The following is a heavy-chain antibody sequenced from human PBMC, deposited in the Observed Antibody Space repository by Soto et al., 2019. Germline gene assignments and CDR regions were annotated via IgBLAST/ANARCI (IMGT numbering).Heavy chain of an antibody. Sequence: SETLSLTCTVSGGSISNFYWSWIRQPPGKGLEWIGYVYYTGSTSYNPSLKRRVTFSADSSRGQFSLRLNSVTAADTAVYYCARTVLGPDLLADSFVDYYYYMEVSGQGTTVTVSS. J-gene: IGHJ6*03. D-gene: IGHD3-9*01. CDR3: ARTVLGPDLLADSFVDYYYYMEV. CDR1: GGSISNFY. V-gene: IGHV4-59*08. CDR2: VYYTGST.